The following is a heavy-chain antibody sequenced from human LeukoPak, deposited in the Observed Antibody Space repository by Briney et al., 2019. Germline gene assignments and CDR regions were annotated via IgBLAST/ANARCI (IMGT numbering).Heavy chain of an antibody. D-gene: IGHD5-24*01. CDR2: IVPKYYTT. CDR3: ARDYTIKAPYFDY. Sequence: SVTVSCKASGGSFSSSTINWVRQAPGQGLEWMGEIVPKYYTTNYAQKFQGRVTISADSSTSTAYMELSSLTSEDTAVYYCARDYTIKAPYFDYWGQGTLVTVSS. V-gene: IGHV1-69*01. CDR1: GGSFSSST. J-gene: IGHJ4*02.